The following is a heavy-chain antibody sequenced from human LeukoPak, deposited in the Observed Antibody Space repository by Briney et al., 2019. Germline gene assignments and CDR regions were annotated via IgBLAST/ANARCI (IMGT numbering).Heavy chain of an antibody. CDR3: ARDRHYDILTGVLDY. D-gene: IGHD3-9*01. CDR2: IKQDGSEK. V-gene: IGHV3-7*05. J-gene: IGHJ4*02. Sequence: GGSLRLSCAASGFTFSIYWMSSVRQAPGKGLEWVANIKQDGSEKYYVDSVKGRFTISRDNAKNSLYLQMNSLRAEDTAVYYCARDRHYDILTGVLDYWGQGTLVTVSS. CDR1: GFTFSIYW.